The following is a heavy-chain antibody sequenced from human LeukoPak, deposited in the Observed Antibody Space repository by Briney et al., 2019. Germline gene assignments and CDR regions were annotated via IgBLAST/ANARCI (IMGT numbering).Heavy chain of an antibody. CDR3: ARAGYSMDTEYFQH. CDR2: ISSSGTAI. J-gene: IGHJ1*01. Sequence: GGSLRFSCAASGFTFSSYEMNWVRQAPGKGLEWVSYISSSGTAIYYADSVKGRFTISRDNAKSSLYLQMNSLRAEDTAVYYCARAGYSMDTEYFQHWGQGTLVTVSS. D-gene: IGHD5-18*01. V-gene: IGHV3-48*03. CDR1: GFTFSSYE.